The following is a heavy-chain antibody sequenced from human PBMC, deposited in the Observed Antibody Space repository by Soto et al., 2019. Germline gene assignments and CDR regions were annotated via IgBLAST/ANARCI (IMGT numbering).Heavy chain of an antibody. J-gene: IGHJ3*01. V-gene: IGHV1-8*01. CDR3: AIAGWVKDWSSDASDR. Sequence: VKVPGTSCGYTWSTSGVNWVREAPGKGLEWMGRMSPNGGDTVYAQRFQGRVTMTRNTSVTTAYMELSSLTSEDAAVYDCAIAGWVKDWSSDASDRWGQGTTVTVSS. CDR1: GYTWSTSG. D-gene: IGHD3-9*01. CDR2: MSPNGGDT.